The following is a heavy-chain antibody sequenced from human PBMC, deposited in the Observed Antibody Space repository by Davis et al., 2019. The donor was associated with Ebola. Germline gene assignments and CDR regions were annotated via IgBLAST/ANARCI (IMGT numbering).Heavy chain of an antibody. V-gene: IGHV3-48*02. CDR2: ISSSSSTI. Sequence: PGGSLRLSCAASGFIFRSYSMNWVRQAPGKGLEWVSYISSSSSTIYYADSVKGRFTIFRDNAKNSLYLQMNSLRDEDTAVYYCAREGFYYDSSGYYYFDYWGQGTLVTVSS. CDR3: AREGFYYDSSGYYYFDY. CDR1: GFIFRSYS. J-gene: IGHJ4*02. D-gene: IGHD3-22*01.